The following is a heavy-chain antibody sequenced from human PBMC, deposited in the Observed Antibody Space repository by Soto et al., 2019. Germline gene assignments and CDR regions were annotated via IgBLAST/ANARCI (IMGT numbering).Heavy chain of an antibody. J-gene: IGHJ4*02. CDR2: IGASGAGT. Sequence: PXVSLLLSCAASGFTFSTYAMSWVRQAPGKGLEWVSGIGASGAGTYYAESVKGRFTISRDNSKNTLHLQMNSLRAEDTAVYYCALRKTGSFFDYWGQGTLVTVSS. CDR3: ALRKTGSFFDY. V-gene: IGHV3-23*01. D-gene: IGHD3-10*01. CDR1: GFTFSTYA.